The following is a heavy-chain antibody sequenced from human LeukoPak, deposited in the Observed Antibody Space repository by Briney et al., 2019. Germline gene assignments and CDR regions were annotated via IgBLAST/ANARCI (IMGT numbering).Heavy chain of an antibody. J-gene: IGHJ4*02. Sequence: GGSLRLSCAASGFTVSSNYMSWVRQAPGKGLEWVSVIYSGGRTYYADSVKGRFTISRDNSKNTLDLQMNSLRAEDTAVYYCARGPHSSSWYGWGQGTLVTVSS. CDR2: IYSGGRT. CDR1: GFTVSSNY. D-gene: IGHD6-13*01. V-gene: IGHV3-66*01. CDR3: ARGPHSSSWYG.